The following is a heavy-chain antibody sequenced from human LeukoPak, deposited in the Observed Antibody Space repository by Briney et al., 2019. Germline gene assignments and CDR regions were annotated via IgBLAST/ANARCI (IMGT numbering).Heavy chain of an antibody. D-gene: IGHD3-9*01. CDR2: ISSSSSYI. V-gene: IGHV3-21*01. J-gene: IGHJ4*02. Sequence: PGGSLRLSCTASGFTFGDYAMSWFRQAPGKGLGWVSSISSSSSYIYYADSVKGRFTISRDNAKNSLYLQMNSLRAEDTAVYYCARVSGGLYYDILTGYYPLDYWGQGTLVTVSS. CDR3: ARVSGGLYYDILTGYYPLDY. CDR1: GFTFGDYA.